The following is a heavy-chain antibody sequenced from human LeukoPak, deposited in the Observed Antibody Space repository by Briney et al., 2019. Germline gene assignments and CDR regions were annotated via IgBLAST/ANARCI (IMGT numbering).Heavy chain of an antibody. CDR1: GFTFSGCG. Sequence: GGSLRLSCAASGFTFSGCGMHWVRQAPGKGLEWVAIISYDGSHKYYADSVKGRFTISRDSSKNTLYLQMNSLRAEDTAVYYCAKDSCGGDCYSLDYWGQGTLVTVSS. V-gene: IGHV3-30*18. CDR2: ISYDGSHK. CDR3: AKDSCGGDCYSLDY. J-gene: IGHJ4*02. D-gene: IGHD2-21*02.